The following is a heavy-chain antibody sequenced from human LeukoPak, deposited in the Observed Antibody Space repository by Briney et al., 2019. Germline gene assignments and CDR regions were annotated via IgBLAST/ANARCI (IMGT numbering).Heavy chain of an antibody. D-gene: IGHD3-16*02. CDR3: ARGPNFVWGSYRSNWFDP. CDR1: GFTFSNYA. J-gene: IGHJ5*02. CDR2: IKQDGSEK. Sequence: PGGSLRLSCAASGFTFSNYAMSWVRQAPGKGLEWVANIKQDGSEKYYVDSVKGRFTISRDNAKNSLYLQMNSLRAEDTAGDYCARGPNFVWGSYRSNWFDPWGQGTLVTVSS. V-gene: IGHV3-7*01.